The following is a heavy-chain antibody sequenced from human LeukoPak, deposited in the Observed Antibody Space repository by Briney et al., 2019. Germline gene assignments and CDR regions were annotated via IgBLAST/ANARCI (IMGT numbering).Heavy chain of an antibody. J-gene: IGHJ3*02. Sequence: GASVKVSCKASGYTFTDYYTHWVRQAPGQGLEWMGWINPNSGGTNYAQTFQGRVTMTRDTSISTAYMDLSRLRSDDTAVYYCASTYYDFWSGYNRQKQDAFDIWGQGTMVTVSS. V-gene: IGHV1-2*02. CDR1: GYTFTDYY. CDR3: ASTYYDFWSGYNRQKQDAFDI. D-gene: IGHD3-3*01. CDR2: INPNSGGT.